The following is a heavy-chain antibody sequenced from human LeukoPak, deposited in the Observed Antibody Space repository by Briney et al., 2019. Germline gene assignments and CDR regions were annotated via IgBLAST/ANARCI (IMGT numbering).Heavy chain of an antibody. J-gene: IGHJ4*02. Sequence: GGSLRLSCAASGFTFSSYSMNWVRQAPGKGLEWVSYVSSSSSTIYYADSVKGRFTISRDNAKNSLYLQMNSLRDEDTAVYYCARDQTVTTGVAFDYWGQGTLVTVSS. CDR3: ARDQTVTTGVAFDY. CDR1: GFTFSSYS. V-gene: IGHV3-48*02. CDR2: VSSSSSTI. D-gene: IGHD4-17*01.